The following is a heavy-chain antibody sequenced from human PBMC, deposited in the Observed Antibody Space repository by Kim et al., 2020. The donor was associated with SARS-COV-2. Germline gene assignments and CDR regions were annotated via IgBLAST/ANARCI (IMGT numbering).Heavy chain of an antibody. D-gene: IGHD6-13*01. CDR1: GFTFSNYG. V-gene: IGHV3-33*06. Sequence: GGSLRLSCAASGFTFSNYGMHWVRQAPGKGLEWVAIIWYDGSNNYYADSVKGRFTISRDNSKNTLYLQMNSLRAEDTAVYYCAKDTSSWYSLDYLGQG. J-gene: IGHJ4*02. CDR3: AKDTSSWYSLDY. CDR2: IWYDGSNN.